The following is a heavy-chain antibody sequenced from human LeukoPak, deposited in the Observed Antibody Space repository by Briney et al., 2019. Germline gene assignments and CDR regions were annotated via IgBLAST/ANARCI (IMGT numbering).Heavy chain of an antibody. CDR3: ARGGLTGTTSDAFDI. CDR1: GYTFTSYY. Sequence: ASVKVSCKASGYTFTSYYMHWVRQAPGQGLEWMGIINPSGGSTSYAQKFQGRVTMTRDMSTSTVYMELSSLRSEDTAVYYCARGGLTGTTSDAFDIWGQGTMVTVSS. CDR2: INPSGGST. D-gene: IGHD1-1*01. J-gene: IGHJ3*02. V-gene: IGHV1-46*01.